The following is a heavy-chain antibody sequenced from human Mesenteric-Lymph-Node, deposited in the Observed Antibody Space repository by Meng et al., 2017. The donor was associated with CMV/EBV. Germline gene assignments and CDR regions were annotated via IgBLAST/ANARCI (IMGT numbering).Heavy chain of an antibody. J-gene: IGHJ6*02. V-gene: IGHV1-18*04. CDR2: ISAYNGNT. CDR3: ARDSDLGMDV. Sequence: ASVKVSCKASGYTFTDYYMHLVRQAPGQGLEWMGWISAYNGNTNYAQKLQGRVTMTTDTSTSTAYMELRSLRSDDTAVYYCARDSDLGMDVWGQGTTVTVSS. CDR1: GYTFTDYY.